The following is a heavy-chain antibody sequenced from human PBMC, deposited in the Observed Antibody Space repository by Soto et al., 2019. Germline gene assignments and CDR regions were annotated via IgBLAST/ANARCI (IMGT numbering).Heavy chain of an antibody. CDR2: ITGGGDGT. CDR1: GFTFSSYA. CDR3: AKRVRYYDSSGYYFSYFDY. Sequence: VQLLESGGGLVQPGGSLRLSCAASGFTFSSYAMSWVRQAPGKGLEWVSAITGGGDGTYYADSVRGRFTISRDNSKNTLFLQMNSQRAEDTAVHYYAKRVRYYDSSGYYFSYFDYWGQRTLVTVSS. V-gene: IGHV3-23*01. J-gene: IGHJ4*02. D-gene: IGHD3-22*01.